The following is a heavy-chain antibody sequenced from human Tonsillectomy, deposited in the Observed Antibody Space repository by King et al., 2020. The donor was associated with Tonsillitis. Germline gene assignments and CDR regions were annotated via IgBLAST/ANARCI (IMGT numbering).Heavy chain of an antibody. V-gene: IGHV3-30*03. CDR2: ISKDGSNK. D-gene: IGHD6-19*01. CDR1: GFIFSTYG. CDR3: ARGPPEVAGKAYFDH. J-gene: IGHJ4*02. Sequence: VQLVESGGGVVQPGRSLRLSCAASGFIFSTYGMHWVRQAPGKGLEWAALISKDGSNKHYADSVKGRFTISRDNSKNTLYLQMNSLRAEDTAVYYCARGPPEVAGKAYFDHWGQGALVTVSS.